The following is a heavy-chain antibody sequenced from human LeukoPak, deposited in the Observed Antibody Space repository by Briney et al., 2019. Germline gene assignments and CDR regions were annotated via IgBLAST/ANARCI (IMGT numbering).Heavy chain of an antibody. J-gene: IGHJ4*02. CDR1: GFTFTGYA. V-gene: IGHV3-23*01. D-gene: IGHD2-15*01. CDR3: AKGAYCSGGNCYLGDLDY. Sequence: GGSLRLSCAASGFTFTGYAMSWVRQAPGKGLEWVSAISGSGHSTDYADSVKGRFTISRDNSKNTLYLQMNSLRAEDTAVYYCAKGAYCSGGNCYLGDLDYWGQGTLVTVSS. CDR2: ISGSGHST.